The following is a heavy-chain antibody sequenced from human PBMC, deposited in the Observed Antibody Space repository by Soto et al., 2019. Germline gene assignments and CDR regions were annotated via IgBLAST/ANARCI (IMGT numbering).Heavy chain of an antibody. CDR3: AVVGVAVAGTSFDY. CDR2: IYYSGST. V-gene: IGHV4-39*01. D-gene: IGHD6-19*01. Sequence: PSETLSLTCTVSGGSISSSSYYWGWIRQPPGKGLEWIGSIYYSGSTYYNPSLKSRVTISVDTSKNQFSLKLSSVTAADTAVYYCAVVGVAVAGTSFDYWGQGTLVTVS. CDR1: GGSISSSSYY. J-gene: IGHJ4*02.